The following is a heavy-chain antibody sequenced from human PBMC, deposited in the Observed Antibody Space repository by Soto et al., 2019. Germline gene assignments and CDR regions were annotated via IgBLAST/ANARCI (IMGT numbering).Heavy chain of an antibody. CDR3: ARGMAVAGTGWFDP. Sequence: SETLSLTCAVYGGSFSGYYWSWIRQPPGKGLEWIGEINHSGSTNYNPSLKSRVTISVDTSKNQFSLKLSSVTAADTAVYYCARGMAVAGTGWFDPWGQGTLVTVSS. D-gene: IGHD6-19*01. V-gene: IGHV4-34*01. J-gene: IGHJ5*02. CDR2: INHSGST. CDR1: GGSFSGYY.